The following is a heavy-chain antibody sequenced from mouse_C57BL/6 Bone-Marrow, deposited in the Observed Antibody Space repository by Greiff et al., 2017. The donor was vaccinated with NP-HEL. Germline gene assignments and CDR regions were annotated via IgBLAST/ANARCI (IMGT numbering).Heavy chain of an antibody. V-gene: IGHV1-64*01. D-gene: IGHD4-1*01. CDR1: GYTFTSYW. Sequence: QVQLQQPGAELVKPGASVKLSCKASGYTFTSYWMHWVKQRPGQGLEWIGMIHPNSGSTNYNEKFKSKATLTVDKSSSTAYMQLSSLTSEDSAVYYWARRTGTGFAYWGQGTLVTVSA. CDR3: ARRTGTGFAY. CDR2: IHPNSGST. J-gene: IGHJ3*01.